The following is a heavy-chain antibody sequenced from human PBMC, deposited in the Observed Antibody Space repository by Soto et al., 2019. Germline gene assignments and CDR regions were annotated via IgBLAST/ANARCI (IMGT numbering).Heavy chain of an antibody. CDR3: ARYPFYGALDY. D-gene: IGHD3-10*01. V-gene: IGHV3-7*01. Sequence: EVQLMESGGGLVQPGGSLRLSCAASGFNFGASWMAWVRQAPGKGLEWVADIKQDGSEKNYVYSVKGRVTISRDDAKNSLYLQMNILRAEDTTVYYCARYPFYGALDYWGLGTLVTVSS. J-gene: IGHJ4*02. CDR2: IKQDGSEK. CDR1: GFNFGASW.